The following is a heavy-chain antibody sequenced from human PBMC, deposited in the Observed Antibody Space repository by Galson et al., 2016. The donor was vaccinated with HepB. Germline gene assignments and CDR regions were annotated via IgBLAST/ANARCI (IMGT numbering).Heavy chain of an antibody. V-gene: IGHV3-30-3*01. CDR3: ARDMAIRFLDWSRKHYGMAV. J-gene: IGHJ6*02. Sequence: SLRLSCAASGFTFSSYAMHWVRLAPGKGLEWMAAISYDGSNKYFADSVKGRLTISRDNSKNTLYLQMNTLRAEDTAVYYCARDMAIRFLDWSRKHYGMAVWGQGTTVTVSS. CDR2: ISYDGSNK. D-gene: IGHD3-3*01. CDR1: GFTFSSYA.